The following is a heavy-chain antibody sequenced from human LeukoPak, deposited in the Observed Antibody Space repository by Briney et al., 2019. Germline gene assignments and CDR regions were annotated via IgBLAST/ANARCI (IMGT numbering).Heavy chain of an antibody. J-gene: IGHJ4*02. Sequence: PGGSLRLSCAASGFTFSSYSMNWVRQAPGKGLEWVSYISSSSSTIYYADSVKGRFTISRDNAKNSLYLQMNSLRAEDTAVYYCARGESDIVVVVAATTFDYWGQGTLVTVSS. CDR2: ISSSSSTI. V-gene: IGHV3-48*01. D-gene: IGHD2-15*01. CDR1: GFTFSSYS. CDR3: ARGESDIVVVVAATTFDY.